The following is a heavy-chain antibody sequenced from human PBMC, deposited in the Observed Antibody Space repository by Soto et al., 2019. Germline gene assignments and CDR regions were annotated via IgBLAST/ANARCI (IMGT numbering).Heavy chain of an antibody. CDR3: VKDGSSGWPYFGDMDV. V-gene: IGHV3-30*18. Sequence: QVQLVESGGGVVQPGRSLRLYCAASGFTFSSYGMHWVRQAPGKGLEWVAVILYDGSKKYYADSVKGRFTISRDNSKNTMYLQMSSLRGVDTALYYCVKDGSSGWPYFGDMDVWGRGTTVTVSS. J-gene: IGHJ6*02. CDR2: ILYDGSKK. CDR1: GFTFSSYG. D-gene: IGHD6-19*01.